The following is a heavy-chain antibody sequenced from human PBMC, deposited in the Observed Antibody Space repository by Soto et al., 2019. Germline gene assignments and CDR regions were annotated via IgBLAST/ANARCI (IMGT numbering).Heavy chain of an antibody. J-gene: IGHJ6*03. Sequence: ESGGGVVQPGRSLRLSCAASGFTFSSYGMHWVRQAPGKGLEWVAVIWYDGSNKYYADSVKGRFTISRDNSKNTLYLQMNSLRAEDTAVYYCARDAASRYCSGGSCLVHTYYYYYYMDVWGKGTTVTVS. D-gene: IGHD2-15*01. CDR1: GFTFSSYG. V-gene: IGHV3-33*01. CDR3: ARDAASRYCSGGSCLVHTYYYYYYMDV. CDR2: IWYDGSNK.